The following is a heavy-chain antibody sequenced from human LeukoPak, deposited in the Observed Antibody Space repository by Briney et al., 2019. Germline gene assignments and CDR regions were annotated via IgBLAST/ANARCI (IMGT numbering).Heavy chain of an antibody. J-gene: IGHJ6*03. D-gene: IGHD3-10*01. Sequence: PGGSLRLSCAASGFIFKKYWMNWVRQVPGKGLECLANIKEDGSETYYADSVKGRFTISRDNAKNSLYLQMNSLRAEDTAVYYCARDGQRNYYGSGSRYYYYYYYMDVWGKGTTVTVSS. V-gene: IGHV3-7*01. CDR1: GFIFKKYW. CDR2: IKEDGSET. CDR3: ARDGQRNYYGSGSRYYYYYYYMDV.